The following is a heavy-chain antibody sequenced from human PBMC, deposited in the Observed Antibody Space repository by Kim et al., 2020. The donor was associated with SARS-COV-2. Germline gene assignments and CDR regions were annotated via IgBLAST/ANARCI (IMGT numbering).Heavy chain of an antibody. Sequence: GGSLRLSCAASGFTFSSYGMHWVRQAPGKGLEWVAVISYDGSNKYYADSVKGRFTISRDNSKNTLYLQMNSLRAEDTAVYYCAKDRGRQWLVPNYWGQGTLVTVSS. CDR2: ISYDGSNK. CDR1: GFTFSSYG. D-gene: IGHD6-19*01. CDR3: AKDRGRQWLVPNY. V-gene: IGHV3-30*18. J-gene: IGHJ4*02.